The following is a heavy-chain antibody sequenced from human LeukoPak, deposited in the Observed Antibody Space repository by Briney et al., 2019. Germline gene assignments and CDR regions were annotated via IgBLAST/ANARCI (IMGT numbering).Heavy chain of an antibody. CDR3: ARGYGSGSSHIDY. D-gene: IGHD3-10*01. CDR1: GFTFSNYN. V-gene: IGHV3-21*01. CDR2: ITRDSIYT. J-gene: IGHJ4*02. Sequence: GGSLRLSCAASGFTFSNYNMNWVRQTPGKGLEWVSSITRDSIYTFYADSVKGRFTISRDDAKNSLSLQMNSLRAEDTAVYYCARGYGSGSSHIDYWGQGTLVTVSS.